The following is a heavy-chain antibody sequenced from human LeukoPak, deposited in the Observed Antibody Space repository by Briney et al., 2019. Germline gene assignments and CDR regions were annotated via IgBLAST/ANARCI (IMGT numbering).Heavy chain of an antibody. J-gene: IGHJ4*02. V-gene: IGHV3-7*03. D-gene: IGHD3-10*01. CDR2: IKQDGSEK. CDR1: GFTFSNYW. CDR3: AKDLGPYYYGSGSYFDY. Sequence: GGSLRLSCAASGFTFSNYWMNWVRQAPGKGLEWVANIKQDGSEKYYVDSVKGRFTVSRDNTKNSLYLQMNSLRAEDTAVYYCAKDLGPYYYGSGSYFDYWGQGTLVTVSS.